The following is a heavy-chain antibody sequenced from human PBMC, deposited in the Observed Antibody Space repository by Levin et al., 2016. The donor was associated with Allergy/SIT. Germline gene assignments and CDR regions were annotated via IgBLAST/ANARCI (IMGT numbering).Heavy chain of an antibody. CDR3: ARRGIAVAEEQPDY. CDR2: IYPGDSDT. J-gene: IGHJ4*02. V-gene: IGHV5-51*01. Sequence: VRQMPGKGLEWMGIIYPGDSDTRYSPSFQGQVTISADKSISTAYLQWSSLKASDTAMYYCARRGIAVAEEQPDYWGQGTLVTVSS. D-gene: IGHD6-19*01.